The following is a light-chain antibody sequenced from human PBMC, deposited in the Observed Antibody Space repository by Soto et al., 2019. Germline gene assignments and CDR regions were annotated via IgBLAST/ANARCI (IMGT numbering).Light chain of an antibody. Sequence: EVVLTQSPGTLALSPGERATLSCRASQSVGSSYIAWYQQKRGQAPRLLIYGASSRATGIPDRFSGSGFGTTFTLTISRLEPEDFAVYYCQQDGSSPKWTFGQGTKVEIK. CDR2: GAS. J-gene: IGKJ1*01. CDR1: QSVGSSY. CDR3: QQDGSSPKWT. V-gene: IGKV3-20*01.